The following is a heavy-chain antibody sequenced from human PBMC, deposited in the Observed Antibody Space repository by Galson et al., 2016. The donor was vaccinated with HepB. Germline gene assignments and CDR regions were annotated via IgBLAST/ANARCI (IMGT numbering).Heavy chain of an antibody. CDR2: LSFDGINK. V-gene: IGHV3-30*03. CDR1: GFTFSDYG. J-gene: IGHJ3*02. CDR3: ARVREQQLLDAFDI. Sequence: SLRLSCAASGFTFSDYGIHWVRQAPGKGLEWVAVLSFDGINKYYADSVKGRFTISRDNVKKSLYLQMNSLRPEDTAVYYCARVREQQLLDAFDIWGQGTMVTVSS. D-gene: IGHD6-13*01.